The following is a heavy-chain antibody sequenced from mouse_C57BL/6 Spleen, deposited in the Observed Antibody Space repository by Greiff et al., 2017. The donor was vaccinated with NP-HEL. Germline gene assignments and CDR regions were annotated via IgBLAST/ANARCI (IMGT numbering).Heavy chain of an antibody. Sequence: EVQLQQSGPELVKPGASVKIPCKASGYTFTDYNMDWVKQSHGKSLEWIGDINPNNGGTIYNQKFKGKATLTVDKSSSTAYMELRSLTSEDTAVYYCSRSWMVTTGAMDYWGQGTSVTVSS. CDR1: GYTFTDYN. CDR2: INPNNGGT. V-gene: IGHV1-18*01. J-gene: IGHJ4*01. D-gene: IGHD2-2*01. CDR3: SRSWMVTTGAMDY.